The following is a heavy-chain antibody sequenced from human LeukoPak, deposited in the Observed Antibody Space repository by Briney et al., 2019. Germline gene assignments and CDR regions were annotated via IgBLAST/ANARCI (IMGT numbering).Heavy chain of an antibody. CDR1: GYTFTSYG. J-gene: IGHJ4*02. CDR3: ARDPADRYYDFWSGYAKGGSFDY. Sequence: ASVKAYCKASGYTFTSYGISWVRQAPGQGLEWMGWISAYNGNTNYAQKLQGRVTMTTDTSTSTAYMELRSLRSDDTAVYYCARDPADRYYDFWSGYAKGGSFDYWGQGTLVTVSS. D-gene: IGHD3-3*01. V-gene: IGHV1-18*01. CDR2: ISAYNGNT.